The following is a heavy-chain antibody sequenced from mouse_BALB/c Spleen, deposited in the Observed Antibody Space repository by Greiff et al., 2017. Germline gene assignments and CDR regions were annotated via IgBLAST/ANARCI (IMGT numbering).Heavy chain of an antibody. Sequence: EVQLQESGGGLVQPGGSLKLSCAASGFDFSRYWMSWVRQAPGKGLEWIGEINPDSSTINYTPSLKDKFIISRDNAKNTLYLQMSKVRSEDTALYYCARPIYRYLYAMDYWGQGTSVTVSS. CDR1: GFDFSRYW. CDR3: ARPIYRYLYAMDY. D-gene: IGHD2-14*01. CDR2: INPDSSTI. V-gene: IGHV4-1*02. J-gene: IGHJ4*01.